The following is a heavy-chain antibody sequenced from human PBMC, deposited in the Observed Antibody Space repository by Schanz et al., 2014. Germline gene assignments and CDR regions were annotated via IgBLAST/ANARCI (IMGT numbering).Heavy chain of an antibody. D-gene: IGHD2-15*01. V-gene: IGHV3-30*18. CDR1: EFSFSSFG. Sequence: VQLVESGGGLVQPRGSLRLSCAASEFSFSSFGMNWVRQAPGKGLEWVAIISYDGRHKNYADSVKGRFTISRDNSKNTLYLQMNSLRAEDTAVYYCVKDDRGDVVVVAANYWGQGAQVIVSS. J-gene: IGHJ4*02. CDR2: ISYDGRHK. CDR3: VKDDRGDVVVVAANY.